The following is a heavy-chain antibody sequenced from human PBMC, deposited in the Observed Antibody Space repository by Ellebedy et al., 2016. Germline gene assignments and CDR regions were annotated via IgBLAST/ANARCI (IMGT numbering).Heavy chain of an antibody. CDR1: GGSIVPYY. CDR3: ARGGGVVVVALVY. J-gene: IGHJ4*02. D-gene: IGHD2-15*01. CDR2: IYSSGNS. V-gene: IGHV4-4*07. Sequence: SETLSLTXSVSGGSIVPYYWSWIRQHPGKGLEWIGRIYSSGNSDCNPSLKSRVTMSVDKSKNQFSLNLSSVTAADTAVYYCARGGGVVVVALVYWGQGTLVTVSS.